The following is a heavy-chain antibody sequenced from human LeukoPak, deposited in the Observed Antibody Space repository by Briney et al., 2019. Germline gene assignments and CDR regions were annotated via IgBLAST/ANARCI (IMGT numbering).Heavy chain of an antibody. D-gene: IGHD1-1*01. CDR2: IYYSGST. Sequence: TSQTLSLTCTVSGGSISSGDYYWSWIRQPPGKGLEWIGYIYYSGSTYYNPSLKSRVTISVDTSKNQFSLKLSSVTAADTAVYYCAGGRLEYPHPQPNFDYWGQGTLVTVSS. J-gene: IGHJ4*02. CDR3: AGGRLEYPHPQPNFDY. CDR1: GGSISSGDYY. V-gene: IGHV4-30-4*08.